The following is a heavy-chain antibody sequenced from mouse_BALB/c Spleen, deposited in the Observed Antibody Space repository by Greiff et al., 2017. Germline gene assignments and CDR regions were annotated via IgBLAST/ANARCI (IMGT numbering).Heavy chain of an antibody. CDR2: ISSGGST. CDR1: GFTFSSYA. Sequence: EVKLMESGGGLVKPGGSLKLSCAASGFTFSSYAMSWVRQTPEKRLEWVASISSGGSTYYPDSVKGRFTISRDNARNILYLQMSRLRSEDTAMYYCARGRDYGYAMDYWGQGTSVTVSS. D-gene: IGHD1-1*01. J-gene: IGHJ4*01. V-gene: IGHV5-6-5*01. CDR3: ARGRDYGYAMDY.